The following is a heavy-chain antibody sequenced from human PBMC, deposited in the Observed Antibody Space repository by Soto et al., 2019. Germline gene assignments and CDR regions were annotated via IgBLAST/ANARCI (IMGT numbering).Heavy chain of an antibody. CDR2: ISSSSSYI. V-gene: IGHV3-21*01. D-gene: IGHD3-22*01. Sequence: GSLRLSCASSGFTFTSYSMNWVRQSPGKVLEWVSSISSSSSYIYYADSVKGRFTISRDNAKNSLYLQMNSLRAEDTAVYYCATDPYYYDSSGYYSPERYFDYWGQGTLVTVSS. J-gene: IGHJ4*02. CDR3: ATDPYYYDSSGYYSPERYFDY. CDR1: GFTFTSYS.